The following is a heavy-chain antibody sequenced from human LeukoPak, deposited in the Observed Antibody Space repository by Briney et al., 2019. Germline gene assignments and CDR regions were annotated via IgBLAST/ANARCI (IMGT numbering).Heavy chain of an antibody. CDR3: ARSGTGYCSGGSCYKNWVDP. D-gene: IGHD2-15*01. CDR2: ISAYNGNT. J-gene: IGHJ5*02. V-gene: IGHV1-18*01. CDR1: GYTFTSYG. Sequence: ASVKVSCKASGYTFTSYGISWVRQAPGQGLEWMGWISAYNGNTNYAEKLQDRVTMTIDTPTSTAYMELRGLRSDDTAVYYCARSGTGYCSGGSCYKNWVDPWGQGTPVTVSS.